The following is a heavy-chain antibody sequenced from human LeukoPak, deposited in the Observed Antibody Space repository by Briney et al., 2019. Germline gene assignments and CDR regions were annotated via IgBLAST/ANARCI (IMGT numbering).Heavy chain of an antibody. CDR1: GFTFSGYA. V-gene: IGHV3-23*01. D-gene: IGHD1-1*01. Sequence: PGGSLRLSCAASGFTFSGYAMSWVRQAPGKGLEWVSSTSRSGEITFYADSVKGRFTISRDNSKSTLYLQMNSLRAEDTAVYYCAKAVNWNDRTPFDYWGQGTLVTVSS. J-gene: IGHJ4*02. CDR2: TSRSGEIT. CDR3: AKAVNWNDRTPFDY.